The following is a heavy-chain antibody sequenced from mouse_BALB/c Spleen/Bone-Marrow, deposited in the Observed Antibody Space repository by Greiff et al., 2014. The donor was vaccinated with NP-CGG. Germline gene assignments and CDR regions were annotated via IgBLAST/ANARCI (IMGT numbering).Heavy chain of an antibody. J-gene: IGHJ2*01. CDR1: GFKIKDTY. V-gene: IGHV14-3*02. D-gene: IGHD4-1*01. CDR2: IDPANGYT. CDR3: ATLTGTFDY. Sequence: VKLKESGAELVKPGASVKLSCTASGFKIKDTYMNWGKQRAEKGLEWIGRIDPANGYTEYDPKFQGKATIIADTSSNTAYLQLGSLTSEDTAVYYCATLTGTFDYWAQGTTLTVSS.